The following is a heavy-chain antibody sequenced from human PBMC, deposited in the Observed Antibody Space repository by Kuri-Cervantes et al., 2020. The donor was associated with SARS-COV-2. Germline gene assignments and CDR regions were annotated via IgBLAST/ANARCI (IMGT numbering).Heavy chain of an antibody. CDR3: ARAFVVVVAAWRTGMDV. CDR2: ILYDGSNK. CDR1: GFTFSSYA. J-gene: IGHJ6*02. Sequence: GGFLRLSFAASGFTFSSYAMHWVRQAPGKGLEWVAVILYDGSNKYYADSGKGRFTISRGNSKNTLYLQMNSLRAEDTAVYYCARAFVVVVAAWRTGMDVWGQGTTVTVSS. V-gene: IGHV3-30-3*01. D-gene: IGHD2-15*01.